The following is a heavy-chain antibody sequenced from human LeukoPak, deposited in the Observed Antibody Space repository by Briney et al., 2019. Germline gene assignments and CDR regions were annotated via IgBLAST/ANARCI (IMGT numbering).Heavy chain of an antibody. V-gene: IGHV3-23*01. CDR2: ISESGDAT. J-gene: IGHJ4*02. CDR3: SKDRDY. Sequence: GGSLRLSCAASGFTFSSCAMSWVRQAPGKGLEWVSAISESGDATYYADSVRGRFTISRDNSKNTLYLQMNRLRVDDTAIYYCSKDRDYWGQGTLVTVSS. CDR1: GFTFSSCA.